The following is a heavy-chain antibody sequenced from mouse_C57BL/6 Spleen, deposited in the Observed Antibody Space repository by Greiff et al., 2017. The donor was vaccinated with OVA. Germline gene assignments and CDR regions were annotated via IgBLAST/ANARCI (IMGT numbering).Heavy chain of an antibody. Sequence: QVHVKQSGAELVKPGASVKISCKASGYAFSSYWMNWVKQRPGKGLEWIGQIYPGDGDTNYNGKFKGKATLTADKSSSTAYMQLSSLTSEDSAVYFCVRGPITTVVDWYFDVWGTGTTVTVSS. D-gene: IGHD1-1*01. J-gene: IGHJ1*03. CDR3: VRGPITTVVDWYFDV. CDR2: IYPGDGDT. V-gene: IGHV1-80*01. CDR1: GYAFSSYW.